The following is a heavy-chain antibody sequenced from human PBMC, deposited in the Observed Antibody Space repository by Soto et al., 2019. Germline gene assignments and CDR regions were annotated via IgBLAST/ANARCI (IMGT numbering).Heavy chain of an antibody. CDR1: GGSISGYY. D-gene: IGHD1-26*01. CDR3: ARGGIVGAISIDY. Sequence: SETLSLTCTVSGGSISGYYWSWIRQPPGKGLEWIGYIYYSGSTNYNPSLKSRVTISVDTSKNQFSLKLSSVTAADTAVYYWARGGIVGAISIDYWGQGTLVTVSS. CDR2: IYYSGST. J-gene: IGHJ4*02. V-gene: IGHV4-59*01.